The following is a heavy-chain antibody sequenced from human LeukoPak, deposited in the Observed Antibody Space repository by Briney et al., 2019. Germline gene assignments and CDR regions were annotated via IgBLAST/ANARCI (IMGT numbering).Heavy chain of an antibody. D-gene: IGHD5-18*01. CDR2: IYYSGST. Sequence: SETLPLTCTVSGGSISSYYWSWIRQPPGKGLEWIGYIYYSGSTNYNPSLKSRVTISVDTSKNQFSLKLSSVTAADTAVYYCARQLWDNWFDPWGQGTLVTVSS. CDR3: ARQLWDNWFDP. V-gene: IGHV4-59*01. CDR1: GGSISSYY. J-gene: IGHJ5*02.